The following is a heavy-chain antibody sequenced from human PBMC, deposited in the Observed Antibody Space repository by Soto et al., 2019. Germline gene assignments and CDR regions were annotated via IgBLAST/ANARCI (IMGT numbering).Heavy chain of an antibody. CDR1: GGTFSSYA. Sequence: SVKVSCKASGGTFSSYAISWVRHAPGQGLEWMGGIIPIFGTANYAQKFQGRVTITADESTSTAYMELSSLRSEDTAVYYCARDERSGYYDLDYWGQGTLVTVSS. D-gene: IGHD3-3*01. CDR3: ARDERSGYYDLDY. V-gene: IGHV1-69*13. J-gene: IGHJ4*02. CDR2: IIPIFGTA.